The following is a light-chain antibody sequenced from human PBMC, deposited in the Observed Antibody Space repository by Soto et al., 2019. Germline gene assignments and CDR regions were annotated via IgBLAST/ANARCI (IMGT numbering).Light chain of an antibody. CDR2: AAS. CDR1: QSISSY. V-gene: IGKV1-39*01. J-gene: IGKJ5*01. CDR3: QQSYSTPST. Sequence: DIQMTQSPSSVSASVGDRVTITCRASQSISSYLNWYQQKPGKAPKLLIYAASSLQSGVQSRFSGSGSGTDFTLTISSMQPEDFATYYCQQSYSTPSTFGQGTRLAIK.